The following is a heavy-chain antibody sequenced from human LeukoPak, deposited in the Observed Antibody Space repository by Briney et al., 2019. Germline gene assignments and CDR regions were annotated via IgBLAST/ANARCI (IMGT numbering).Heavy chain of an antibody. CDR3: ARYDFILISYFDL. J-gene: IGHJ2*01. CDR1: GFTFTTYS. V-gene: IGHV3-53*01. CDR2: IYSDGST. Sequence: GGSLRLSCAASGFTFTTYSMNWVRQAPGKKLEWVSDIYSDGSTFYADSVKGRFTISRDNSKNTLYLQMNSLRAEDTAVYHCARYDFILISYFDLWGRGTLVTVSS. D-gene: IGHD3-3*01.